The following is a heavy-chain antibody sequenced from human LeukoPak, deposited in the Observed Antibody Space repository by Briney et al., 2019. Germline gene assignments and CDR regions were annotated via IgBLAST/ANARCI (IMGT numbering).Heavy chain of an antibody. J-gene: IGHJ4*02. CDR1: GLTFSSFG. CDR2: IWYDGSSK. D-gene: IGHD3-10*01. Sequence: GRSLRLSCAASGLTFSSFGMHWVRQAPGKGLEWVAVIWYDGSSKYYADSVKGRFTISRDNSKNTLYLQMNSLRAEDTAIYYCARGITMVQGVTYYFDYWGQGTLVTVSS. CDR3: ARGITMVQGVTYYFDY. V-gene: IGHV3-33*01.